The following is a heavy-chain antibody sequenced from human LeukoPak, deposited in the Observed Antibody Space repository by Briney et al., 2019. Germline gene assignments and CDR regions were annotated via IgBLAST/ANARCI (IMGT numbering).Heavy chain of an antibody. CDR1: GFTFSDYY. CDR2: LYSGGST. D-gene: IGHD2-2*01. Sequence: GGSLRLSCAASGFTFSDYYMSWIRQAPGKGLEWVSVLYSGGSTYYADSVKGRFTISRDNSKNTLYLQMNSLRAEDTAVYYCARHRGYCSSTSCYPYYFDYWGQGTLVTVSS. J-gene: IGHJ4*02. V-gene: IGHV3-66*04. CDR3: ARHRGYCSSTSCYPYYFDY.